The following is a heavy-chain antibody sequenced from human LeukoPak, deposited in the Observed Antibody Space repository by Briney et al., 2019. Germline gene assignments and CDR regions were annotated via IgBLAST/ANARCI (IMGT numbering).Heavy chain of an antibody. CDR3: AREGGYYGSGSFFQH. CDR1: GGSISSYY. J-gene: IGHJ1*01. V-gene: IGHV4-59*01. CDR2: IYYSGST. D-gene: IGHD3-10*01. Sequence: SETLSLTCTVSGGSISSYYWSWIRQPPGKGLEWIGYIYYSGSTNYNPSLKSRVTISVDTSKNQFSLKLSSVTAADTAVYYCAREGGYYGSGSFFQHWGQGTLVTVSS.